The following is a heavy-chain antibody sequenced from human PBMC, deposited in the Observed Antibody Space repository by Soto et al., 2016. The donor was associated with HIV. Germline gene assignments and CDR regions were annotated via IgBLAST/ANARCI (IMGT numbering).Heavy chain of an antibody. Sequence: EVQLVESGGGLVQPGGSLRLSCAASGFTFSRYWMHWVSRVPGKGLVWVSSINSDGSITRHADYVKGRFTISRDNVKNTIYLLMDNLRVEDSAVYYCARVRYDFDYGGNKDFDHWGQGVLVTVSS. CDR3: ARVRYDFDYGGNKDFDH. CDR2: INSDGSIT. CDR1: GFTFSRYW. V-gene: IGHV3-74*01. D-gene: IGHD2-15*01. J-gene: IGHJ4*02.